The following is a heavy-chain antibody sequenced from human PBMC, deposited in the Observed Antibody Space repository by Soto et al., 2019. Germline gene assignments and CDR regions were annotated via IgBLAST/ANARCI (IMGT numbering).Heavy chain of an antibody. J-gene: IGHJ5*02. CDR1: GGSANGYY. V-gene: IGHV4-34*01. CDR3: ATRITVFGLLIPPFDP. D-gene: IGHD3-3*01. CDR2: FHPTGGT. Sequence: SETLSLTCAVYGGSANGYYWNWIRPPPGKGLEWIGEFHPTGGTHYNPSLKSRVTMSVDTSKNQFPLRLSSVTAADTAIYYCATRITVFGLLIPPFDPWGQGTQVTVSS.